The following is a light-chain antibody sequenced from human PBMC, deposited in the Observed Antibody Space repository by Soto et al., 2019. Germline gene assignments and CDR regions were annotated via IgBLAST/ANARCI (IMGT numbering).Light chain of an antibody. J-gene: IGKJ5*01. CDR2: GAS. V-gene: IGKV3-15*01. Sequence: EIVMTQSPATLSVSPGERATLSCRASQSVSSNLAWYQQKPDQTPRLLMYGASTRATGIPARFSGSGSGTEFTLTISSLQSEDFAVYYCQQYNNWPSITFGQGTRLDIK. CDR3: QQYNNWPSIT. CDR1: QSVSSN.